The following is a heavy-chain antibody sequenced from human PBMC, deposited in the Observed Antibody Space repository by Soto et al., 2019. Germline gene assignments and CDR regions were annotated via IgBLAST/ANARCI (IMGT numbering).Heavy chain of an antibody. CDR1: GFTFSRDW. V-gene: IGHV3-7*01. CDR2: IKEDGIDK. Sequence: GSLRLSCTASGFTFSRDWMAWVRQAPGKGLEWVGNIKEDGIDKYYVDSVKGRFTMARDNAKNLLYLQMNSLRAEDTAVYYCASHDHSVLAHWGRRTLVPVSS. CDR3: ASHDHSVLAH. D-gene: IGHD2-21*01. J-gene: IGHJ4*02.